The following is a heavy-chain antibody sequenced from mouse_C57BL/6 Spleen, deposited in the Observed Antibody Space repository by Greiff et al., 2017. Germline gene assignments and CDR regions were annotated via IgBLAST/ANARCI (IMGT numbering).Heavy chain of an antibody. CDR1: GYTFTSYW. CDR2: IYPGSGST. V-gene: IGHV1-55*01. CDR3: ARGGSRRYYAMDD. Sequence: QVQLQQSGAELVKPGASVKMSCKASGYTFTSYWITWVKQRPGQGLEWLGDIYPGSGSTNYNEKFKSKATLTVDTSSSTAYMQLSSLTSEDSAVYYCARGGSRRYYAMDDWGQGTSVTVSS. D-gene: IGHD1-1*01. J-gene: IGHJ4*01.